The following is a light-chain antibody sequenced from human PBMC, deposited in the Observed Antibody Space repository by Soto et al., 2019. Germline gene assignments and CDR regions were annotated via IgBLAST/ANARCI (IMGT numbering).Light chain of an antibody. V-gene: IGKV1-12*01. J-gene: IGKJ2*01. CDR1: QGINSY. Sequence: DIQMTQSPSSVSASVGDRVTITCRASQGINSYLAWFQQKPGKAPKLLIYAASSLQSGVPSRFSGRRSGTDFTLTISCLQPEDFATYYCQQANSFPYTFGQGTKLEI. CDR3: QQANSFPYT. CDR2: AAS.